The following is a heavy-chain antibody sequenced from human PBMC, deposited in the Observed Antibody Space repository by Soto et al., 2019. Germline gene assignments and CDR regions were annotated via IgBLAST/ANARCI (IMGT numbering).Heavy chain of an antibody. V-gene: IGHV1-18*01. CDR3: AKDRPRLTQQFNGVA. CDR2: ISAYNGDT. D-gene: IGHD2-8*01. J-gene: IGHJ5*02. Sequence: QIQLVQSGPEVKKPGASVRVSCKASGYTFSDHGFSWVRQGPGQGLEWLGWISAYNGDTVYAQKFQDRVTMTTDTSTITAYMELRSLRSDDTAVYYCAKDRPRLTQQFNGVAWGQGTLVTVSS. CDR1: GYTFSDHG.